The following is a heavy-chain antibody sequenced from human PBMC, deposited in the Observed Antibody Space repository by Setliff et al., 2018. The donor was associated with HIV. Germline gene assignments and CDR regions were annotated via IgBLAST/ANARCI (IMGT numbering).Heavy chain of an antibody. J-gene: IGHJ4*02. CDR1: GDFVSSDRAA. D-gene: IGHD4-17*01. CDR2: TYYNSRWNY. CDR3: ARASKYGVRYYFDY. Sequence: SETLSLTCAISGDFVSSDRAAWNWIRQSPSRGLEWLGRTYYNSRWNYDYAASVESRITITSDTSKNQLSLHLTSVTPEDTAVYFCARASKYGVRYYFDYWGLGTLVTVS. V-gene: IGHV6-1*01.